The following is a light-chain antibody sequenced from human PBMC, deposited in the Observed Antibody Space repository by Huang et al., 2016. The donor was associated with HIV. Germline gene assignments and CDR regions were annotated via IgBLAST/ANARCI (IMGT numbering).Light chain of an antibody. CDR1: QSVSSN. V-gene: IGKV3-15*01. CDR2: GAS. CDR3: QQYNNWPWT. Sequence: EVVMTQSPATLSVSQGERATLSCRASQSVSSNLAWYQQTPGQAPRRLSYGASTRATGIPARFSGSGYGTEFTLTISSLQSEDFAVYYCQQYNNWPWTFGQGTKVEIK. J-gene: IGKJ1*01.